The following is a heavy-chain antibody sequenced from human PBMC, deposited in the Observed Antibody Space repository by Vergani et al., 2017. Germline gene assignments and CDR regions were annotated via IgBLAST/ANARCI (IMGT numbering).Heavy chain of an antibody. Sequence: QVQLVQSGAEVKKPGSSVKVSCKASGGTFSSYAISWVRQAPGQGLEWMGWISAYNGDTNYAQKLHGRVTMTTDASTSTAYMELRSLRSDDTAVYYGARARAGRQWLAASGFDSWGQGTLVTVSS. V-gene: IGHV1-18*01. CDR3: ARARAGRQWLAASGFDS. CDR2: ISAYNGDT. J-gene: IGHJ4*02. CDR1: GGTFSSYA. D-gene: IGHD6-19*01.